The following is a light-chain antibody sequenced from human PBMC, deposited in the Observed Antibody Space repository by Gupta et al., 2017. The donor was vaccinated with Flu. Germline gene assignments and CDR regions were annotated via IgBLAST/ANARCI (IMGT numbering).Light chain of an antibody. J-gene: IGLJ3*02. Sequence: RAITISCTGTSSDVGGYNYVSWYQQYPGKAPKLMIYEVSNRPSGVSNRFSGSKSGNTASLTISGLQAEDEADYYCSSYTTSSTWVFGGGTKLTV. CDR3: SSYTTSSTWV. V-gene: IGLV2-14*01. CDR2: EVS. CDR1: SSDVGGYNY.